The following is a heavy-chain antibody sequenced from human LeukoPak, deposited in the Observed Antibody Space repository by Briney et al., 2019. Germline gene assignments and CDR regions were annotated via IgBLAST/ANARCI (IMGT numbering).Heavy chain of an antibody. D-gene: IGHD3/OR15-3a*01. Sequence: PSETLSLTCTVSGYSISSGYYGGWIRQSPGKGLEWIGNIYHTGSTYYNPSLKSRLTISVDTSKNQFSLKQSSVTAADTAVYYCARQTGSGLFILPGGQGTLVTVSS. V-gene: IGHV4-38-2*02. CDR2: IYHTGST. CDR3: ARQTGSGLFILP. CDR1: GYSISSGYY. J-gene: IGHJ4*02.